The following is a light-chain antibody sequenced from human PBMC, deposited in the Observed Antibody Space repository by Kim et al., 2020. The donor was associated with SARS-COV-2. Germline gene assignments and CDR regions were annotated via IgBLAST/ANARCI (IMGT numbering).Light chain of an antibody. CDR2: DVS. V-gene: IGLV2-14*03. J-gene: IGLJ3*02. CDR3: SSYTSSSTWV. CDR1: SSDVGGYNY. Sequence: QSALTQPASVSGSPGQSITISCTGTSSDVGGYNYVSWYQQHPGKAPKLMIYDVSHRPAGVSNRFSGSKSGNTASLTISGLQAEDEADYYCSSYTSSSTWVFGGGTQLT.